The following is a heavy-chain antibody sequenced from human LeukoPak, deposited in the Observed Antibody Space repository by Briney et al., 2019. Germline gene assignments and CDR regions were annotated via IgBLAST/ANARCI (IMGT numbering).Heavy chain of an antibody. Sequence: PGGSLRLSCKGSGYSFTSYCIGWMRQMPGKGLELMGIIYPGDSDTRYSPSFQGQVTVSADKSISTAYLQWSSLRASDTAMYYCASGSGYSYGLPFDYWGQGTPVTVSS. D-gene: IGHD5-18*01. V-gene: IGHV5-51*03. J-gene: IGHJ4*02. CDR3: ASGSGYSYGLPFDY. CDR1: GYSFTSYC. CDR2: IYPGDSDT.